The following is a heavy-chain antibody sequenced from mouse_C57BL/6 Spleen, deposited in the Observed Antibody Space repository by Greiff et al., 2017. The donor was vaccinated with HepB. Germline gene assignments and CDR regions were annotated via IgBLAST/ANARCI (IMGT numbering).Heavy chain of an antibody. D-gene: IGHD3-1*01. CDR1: GYTFTDYE. CDR2: IDPETGGT. V-gene: IGHV1-15*01. J-gene: IGHJ3*01. CDR3: TRGTRTFAY. Sequence: VKLQQSGAELVRPGASVTLSFKASGYTFTDYEMHWVKQTPVHGLEWIGAIDPETGGTAYNQKFKGKAILTADKSSSTAYMELRSLTSEDSAVYYCTRGTRTFAYWGQGTLVTVSA.